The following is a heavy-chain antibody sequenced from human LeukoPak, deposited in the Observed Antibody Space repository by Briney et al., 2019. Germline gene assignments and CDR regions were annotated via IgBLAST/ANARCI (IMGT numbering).Heavy chain of an antibody. D-gene: IGHD3-10*01. CDR2: IRYDGSNK. CDR1: GFTFSSYG. J-gene: IGHJ6*03. V-gene: IGHV3-30*02. CDR3: AKDLRRTMVRGVITFYYTDV. Sequence: GGSLRLSCAASGFTFSSYGMHWVRQAPGKGLEWVAFIRYDGSNKYYADSVKGRFTISRDNSKNTLYLQMNSLRAEDTAVYYCAKDLRRTMVRGVITFYYTDVWGKGTTVTISS.